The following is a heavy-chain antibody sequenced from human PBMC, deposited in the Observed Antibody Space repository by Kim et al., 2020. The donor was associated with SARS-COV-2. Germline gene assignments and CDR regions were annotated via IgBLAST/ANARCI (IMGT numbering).Heavy chain of an antibody. J-gene: IGHJ6*02. Sequence: SETLSLTCTVSGGSISSGGYYWSWIRQHPGKGLEWIGYIYYSGSTYYNPSLKSRVTISVDTSKNQFSLKLSSVTAADTAVYYCARDSVLWFGELQRAFYGMDVWGQGTMVTVSS. D-gene: IGHD3-10*01. V-gene: IGHV4-31*03. CDR3: ARDSVLWFGELQRAFYGMDV. CDR1: GGSISSGGYY. CDR2: IYYSGST.